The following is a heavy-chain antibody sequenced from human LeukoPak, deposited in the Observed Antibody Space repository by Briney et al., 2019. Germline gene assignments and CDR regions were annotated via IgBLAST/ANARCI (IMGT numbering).Heavy chain of an antibody. CDR2: IYYTGST. Sequence: SETLSLTCPVSGGSVSSSRYYWGWIRQPPGKGLEWIGSIYYTGSTYYKPSLKSRVTISVDASKNQISLKLSSVTAADTAVYFCARRLVDCSSTSCYTFDAFDIWGQGTMVTVSS. D-gene: IGHD2-2*02. J-gene: IGHJ3*02. V-gene: IGHV4-39*01. CDR3: ARRLVDCSSTSCYTFDAFDI. CDR1: GGSVSSSRYY.